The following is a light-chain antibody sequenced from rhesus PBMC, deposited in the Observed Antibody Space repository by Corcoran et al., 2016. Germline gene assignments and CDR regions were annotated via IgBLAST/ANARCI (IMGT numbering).Light chain of an antibody. CDR1: QGISNS. Sequence: DIQMTQSPSSLSASVGDTVTITCRASQGISNSLAWYQQKPGKATKPLINYASNLLSGGPSRFSGGGSGTDFTLPITSLQPEDFATYYCQQLNSYPLTFGGGTKVEIK. V-gene: IGKV1S14*01. CDR3: QQLNSYPLT. J-gene: IGKJ4*01. CDR2: YAS.